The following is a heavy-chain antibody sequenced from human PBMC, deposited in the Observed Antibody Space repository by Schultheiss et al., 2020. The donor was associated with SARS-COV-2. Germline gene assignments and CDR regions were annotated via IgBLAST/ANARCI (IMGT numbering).Heavy chain of an antibody. J-gene: IGHJ4*02. CDR1: GFTFSTNS. CDR2: ISYDGSNK. CDR3: ARAATLYSSGWYNY. V-gene: IGHV3-30*04. Sequence: GESLKISCAASGFTFSTNSMNWVRQAPGKGLEWVAVISYDGSNKYYADSVKGRFTISRDNSKNTLYLQMNSLRAEDTAVYYCARAATLYSSGWYNYWGQGTLVTVSS. D-gene: IGHD6-19*01.